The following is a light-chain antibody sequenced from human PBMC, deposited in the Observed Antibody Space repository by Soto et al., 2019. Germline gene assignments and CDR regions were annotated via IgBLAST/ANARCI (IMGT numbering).Light chain of an antibody. CDR1: SSDVGGYNY. J-gene: IGLJ1*01. V-gene: IGLV2-8*01. CDR2: DVS. Sequence: QSVLPQPPSASGSPGQSVAISCTGTSSDVGGYNYVSWYQQYPGKAPKLMIYDVSKRPSGVPDRFSGSKSGNTASLTVSGLQAEDEADYYCSSYAGAHIVFGTGTKSPS. CDR3: SSYAGAHIV.